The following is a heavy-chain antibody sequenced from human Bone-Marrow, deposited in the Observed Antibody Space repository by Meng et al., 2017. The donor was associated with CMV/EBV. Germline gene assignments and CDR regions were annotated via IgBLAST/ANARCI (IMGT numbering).Heavy chain of an antibody. J-gene: IGHJ3*02. CDR3: AKFDCSSTSCWRAFDI. D-gene: IGHD2-2*01. CDR1: GFTFSSYA. Sequence: GGSLRLSCAASGFTFSSYAMSWVRQAPGKGLEWVSAISGSGGSTYYADSVKGRFTISRDNSKNTLYLQMNSLRAEDTAVYYCAKFDCSSTSCWRAFDIWGQGTMVTVSS. V-gene: IGHV3-23*01. CDR2: ISGSGGST.